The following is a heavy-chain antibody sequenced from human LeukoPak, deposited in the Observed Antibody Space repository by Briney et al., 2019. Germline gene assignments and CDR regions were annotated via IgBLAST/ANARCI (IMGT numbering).Heavy chain of an antibody. D-gene: IGHD3-9*01. V-gene: IGHV4-59*01. J-gene: IGHJ4*02. CDR3: ARAGLYFDWLLAFDY. Sequence: SEPLSLTCTVSGRPISSYHGSWLRQPPGKGLEWSGYIYYSGRTNYNPSLKSRVTISVDTSKNQFSLKLSSVTAADTAVYYCARAGLYFDWLLAFDYWGQGTLVTVSS. CDR2: IYYSGRT. CDR1: GRPISSYH.